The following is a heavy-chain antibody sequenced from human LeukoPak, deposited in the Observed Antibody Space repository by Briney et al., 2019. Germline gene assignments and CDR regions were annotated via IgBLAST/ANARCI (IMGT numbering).Heavy chain of an antibody. CDR3: AKGGHSYGYADY. J-gene: IGHJ4*02. V-gene: IGHV3-30*18. D-gene: IGHD5-18*01. CDR1: GFTFSSYE. Sequence: GGSLRLSCAASGFTFSSYEMNWVRQAPGKGLEWVTAISSDGSNKNYEDFVKGRFTSSRDNSKNSLYLQMNSLRAEDTAVYYCAKGGHSYGYADYWGQGTLVTVSS. CDR2: ISSDGSNK.